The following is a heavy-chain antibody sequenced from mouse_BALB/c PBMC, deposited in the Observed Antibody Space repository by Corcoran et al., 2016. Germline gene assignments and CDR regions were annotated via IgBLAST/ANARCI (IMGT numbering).Heavy chain of an antibody. J-gene: IGHJ1*01. D-gene: IGHD4-1*01. CDR1: GFNIKDTY. CDR3: ANWDWYFDV. CDR2: IDPANGNT. V-gene: IGHV14-3*02. Sequence: EVRLQQFGAELVKPGASVKLSCTASGFNIKDTYMHWVKQRPEQGLEWIGRIDPANGNTKYDPKFQGKATITADTSSNTAYLQLSSLTSEDTAVYYCANWDWYFDVWGAGTTVTVSS.